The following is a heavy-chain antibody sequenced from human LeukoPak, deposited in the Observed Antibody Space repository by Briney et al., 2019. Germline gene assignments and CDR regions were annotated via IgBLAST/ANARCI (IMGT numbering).Heavy chain of an antibody. CDR3: ASRHRYGWSYDFWNTEHGLDL. V-gene: IGHV1-2*02. Sequence: GASVKVSCKASGYTFTGYYMHWVRQAPGQGLEWMGWINPNSGGTNYAQKFQGRVTMTRDTSISTAYMELSRLRSDDTAVYYRASRHRYGWSYDFWNTEHGLDLWGRGTLVTVSS. J-gene: IGHJ2*01. CDR2: INPNSGGT. CDR1: GYTFTGYY. D-gene: IGHD3-3*01.